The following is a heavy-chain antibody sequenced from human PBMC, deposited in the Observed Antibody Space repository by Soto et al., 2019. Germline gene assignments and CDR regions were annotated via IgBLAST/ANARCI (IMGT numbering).Heavy chain of an antibody. CDR1: GYTFTDYY. CDR2: MNPKSGGA. V-gene: IGHV1-2*02. CDR3: TGENIENSDGLYDDFDI. D-gene: IGHD4-17*01. J-gene: IGHJ3*02. Sequence: ASVKVSCKTSGYTFTDYYTHWVRQAPGQGLEWMGWMNPKSGGAYFAQKFQGRVTLTRDTSIGTAYIEVNSLTSDDTAVYFCTGENIENSDGLYDDFDIRGQVPMVTASS.